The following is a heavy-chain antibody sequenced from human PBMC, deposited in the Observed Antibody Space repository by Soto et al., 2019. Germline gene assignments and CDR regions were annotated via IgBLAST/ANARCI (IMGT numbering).Heavy chain of an antibody. CDR3: ARDGYGSGSYGYYYYYGMDV. CDR2: VYHSGNT. J-gene: IGHJ6*02. Sequence: SETLSLTCTVSGGSISSGGYYWSWIRQHPGKGLEWMGYVYHSGNTYYNPSLKSRITISVDTSKNQFSLKLTSVTAADTAVYYCARDGYGSGSYGYYYYYGMDVSGQATTVTVSS. D-gene: IGHD3-10*01. V-gene: IGHV4-31*03. CDR1: GGSISSGGYY.